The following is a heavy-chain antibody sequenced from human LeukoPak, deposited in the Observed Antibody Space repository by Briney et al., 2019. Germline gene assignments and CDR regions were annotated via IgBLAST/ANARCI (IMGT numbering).Heavy chain of an antibody. CDR2: IFHSGPS. CDR1: GDSISSGDYS. V-gene: IGHV4-30-2*01. J-gene: IGHJ5*02. Sequence: SETLSLTCAVPGDSISSGDYSWSWLRQPSGKGLEWIGYIFHSGPSYYNPSLKSRVTISVDKSKNQFSLRLTSVTAADTAVYYCARELWFVNAPGSWLDPWGQGTLVTVSS. CDR3: ARELWFVNAPGSWLDP. D-gene: IGHD3-10*01.